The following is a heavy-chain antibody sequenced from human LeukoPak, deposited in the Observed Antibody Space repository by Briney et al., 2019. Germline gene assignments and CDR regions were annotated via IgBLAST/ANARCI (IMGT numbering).Heavy chain of an antibody. CDR3: ARGPSRYCSSTSCPKTLFDY. D-gene: IGHD2-2*01. CDR2: INHSGST. CDR1: GGSFSGYY. J-gene: IGHJ4*02. V-gene: IGHV4-34*01. Sequence: SETLSLTCAVYGGSFSGYYWSWIRQPPGKGLEWIGEINHSGSTIYNPSLKSRVTISVDTSKNQFSLKLSSVTAADTAVYYCARGPSRYCSSTSCPKTLFDYWGQGTLVTVSS.